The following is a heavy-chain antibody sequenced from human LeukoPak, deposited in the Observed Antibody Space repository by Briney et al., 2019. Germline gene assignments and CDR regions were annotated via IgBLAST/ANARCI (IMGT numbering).Heavy chain of an antibody. D-gene: IGHD2-8*01. Sequence: GGSLRLSCAASGFTFSSYAMNWVRQAPGRGLEWVSGFSGSGGTTHYADSVKGRFTISRDNSKNTLYLQMNSLRAEDTAVYYCANGNRCTSPNCLGYYYFYMDVWGKGTTVTVSS. CDR2: FSGSGGTT. CDR3: ANGNRCTSPNCLGYYYFYMDV. V-gene: IGHV3-23*01. J-gene: IGHJ6*03. CDR1: GFTFSSYA.